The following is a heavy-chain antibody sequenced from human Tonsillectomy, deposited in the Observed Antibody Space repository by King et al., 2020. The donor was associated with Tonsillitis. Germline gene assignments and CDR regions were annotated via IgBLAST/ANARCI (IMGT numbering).Heavy chain of an antibody. CDR2: ISDDGRNK. CDR1: GFTFSTYA. V-gene: IGHV3-30*04. CDR3: ASLVGATQRDAFDI. J-gene: IGHJ3*02. Sequence: VQLVESGGGVVQPGRSLRLSCAASGFTFSTYALHWVRQAPGKGLEWVAVISDDGRNKYYADSVKGRFTISRDNSKNTLYLQMHYLRTEDTAVYHGASLVGATQRDAFDIWGQGKTVAVSS. D-gene: IGHD1-26*01.